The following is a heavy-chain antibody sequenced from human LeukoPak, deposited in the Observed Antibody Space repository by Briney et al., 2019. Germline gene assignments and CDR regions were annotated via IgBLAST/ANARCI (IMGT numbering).Heavy chain of an antibody. Sequence: SETLSLTCAVYGGSFSGYYWSWIRQPPGKGLEWIGEINHSGSTNYNPSLKSRVTISVDTSKNQFSLKLSSVTAADTAVYYCARGPPPDFDYWGRGTLVTVSS. J-gene: IGHJ4*02. CDR3: ARGPPPDFDY. V-gene: IGHV4-34*01. CDR2: INHSGST. CDR1: GGSFSGYY.